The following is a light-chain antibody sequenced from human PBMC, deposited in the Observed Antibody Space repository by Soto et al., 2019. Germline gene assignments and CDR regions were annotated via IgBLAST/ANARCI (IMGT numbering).Light chain of an antibody. CDR2: EVS. Sequence: QSVLTQPASVSGSPGQSITLSCTGTSSDVGGYNYVSWYQQHPGKAPKLMIYEVSNRPSGVSNRFSGSKSGNTASLTISGLQAEDEADYYCTSYRSNTAVVFGGGTKVTVL. CDR3: TSYRSNTAVV. V-gene: IGLV2-14*01. J-gene: IGLJ2*01. CDR1: SSDVGGYNY.